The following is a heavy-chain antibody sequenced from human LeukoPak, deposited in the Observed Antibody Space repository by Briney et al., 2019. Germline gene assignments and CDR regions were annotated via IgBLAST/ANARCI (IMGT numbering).Heavy chain of an antibody. CDR1: GYSISSSNW. D-gene: IGHD3-16*01. CDR3: ARWGLPRHFDY. V-gene: IGHV4-28*01. CDR2: IYCSGST. Sequence: SDTLSLTCAVSGYSISSSNWWGWIRQPPGKGLEWIGYIYCSGSTYYNPSLKSRVTMSVDTSKNQFSLKLSSVTAVDTAVYYCARWGLPRHFDYWGQGTLVTVSS. J-gene: IGHJ4*02.